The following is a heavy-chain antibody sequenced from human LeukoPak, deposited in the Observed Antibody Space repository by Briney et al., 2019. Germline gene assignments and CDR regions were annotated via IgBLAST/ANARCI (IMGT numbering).Heavy chain of an antibody. D-gene: IGHD6-19*01. CDR2: IIPILGIA. CDR1: GGTFSSYA. Sequence: GASVKVSCKASGGTFSSYAISWVRQAPGQGLEWMGRIIPILGIANYAQKFQGRVTITADKSTSTAYMELSRLRSDDTAVYYCARQIGSSGWYVPSLAFDIWGQGTMVTVSS. CDR3: ARQIGSSGWYVPSLAFDI. V-gene: IGHV1-69*04. J-gene: IGHJ3*02.